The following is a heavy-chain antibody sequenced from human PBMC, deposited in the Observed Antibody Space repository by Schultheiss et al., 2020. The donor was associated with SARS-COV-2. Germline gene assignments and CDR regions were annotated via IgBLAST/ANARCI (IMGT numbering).Heavy chain of an antibody. CDR1: GGTFSGYY. D-gene: IGHD4-17*01. V-gene: IGHV4-59*01. Sequence: GSLRLSCAVYGGTFSGYYWSWIRQPPGKGLEWIGYIYYSGSTNYNPSVKSRVTISVDTSKGQISLKLRSVTAADTAVYYCARAPDYGDYVRDYYYYDGMDVWGQGTTVTVSS. CDR3: ARAPDYGDYVRDYYYYDGMDV. J-gene: IGHJ6*02. CDR2: IYYSGST.